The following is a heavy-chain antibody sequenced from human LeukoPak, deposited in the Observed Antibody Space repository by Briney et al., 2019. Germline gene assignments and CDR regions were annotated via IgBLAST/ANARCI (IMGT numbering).Heavy chain of an antibody. J-gene: IGHJ4*02. CDR1: GVTLCNYT. CDR2: ISGDGEST. D-gene: IGHD2-15*01. V-gene: IGHV3-23*01. CDR3: GRVSTAISIVVVVAGLDC. Sequence: GGSLRLSCAASGVTLCNYTMTWVRQAPGKGLQWVSVISGDGESTYYADPVRGRFTISRDNPKNTLYLQMNSSRAEDTAVYYCGRVSTAISIVVVVAGLDCWGQGTLVTVSS.